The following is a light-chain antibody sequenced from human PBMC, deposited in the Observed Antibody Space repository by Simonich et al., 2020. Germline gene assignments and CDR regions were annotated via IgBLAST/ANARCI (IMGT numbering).Light chain of an antibody. CDR2: DAS. V-gene: IGKV1-33*01. Sequence: DIVLTQSPDFQSLTPKEKVTITCRASQSIGSSLHWYQQKPGKAPKLLIYDASNLETGVPSRFSGSGSGTDFTFTISSLQPEDIATYYCQQYDNLPITFGPGTKVDIK. J-gene: IGKJ3*01. CDR1: QSIGSS. CDR3: QQYDNLPIT.